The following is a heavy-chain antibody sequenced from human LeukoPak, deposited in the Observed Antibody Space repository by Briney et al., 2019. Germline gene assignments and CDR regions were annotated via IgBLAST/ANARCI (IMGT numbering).Heavy chain of an antibody. J-gene: IGHJ4*02. Sequence: PSETLSLTCVVSVGSLSGYHWSWIRQPPGEGLEWIGEINQSGGTDYNPSLKSRVTISIDTSKNQFSLRVSSVTAADTAVYYCARGVGKKWEFGGQGTLVTVSS. V-gene: IGHV4-34*01. CDR2: INQSGGT. CDR3: ARGVGKKWEF. CDR1: VGSLSGYH. D-gene: IGHD1-26*01.